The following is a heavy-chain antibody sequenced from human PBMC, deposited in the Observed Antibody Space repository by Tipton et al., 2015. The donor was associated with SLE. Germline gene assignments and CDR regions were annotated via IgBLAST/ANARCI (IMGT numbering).Heavy chain of an antibody. CDR3: ARAPPYYDILTGLYYYYGMDV. Sequence: SVKGRFTISRDNAKNSLYLQMNSLRAEDTAVYYCARAPPYYDILTGLYYYYGMDVWGQGTTVTVSS. V-gene: IGHV3-21*01. J-gene: IGHJ6*02. D-gene: IGHD3-9*01.